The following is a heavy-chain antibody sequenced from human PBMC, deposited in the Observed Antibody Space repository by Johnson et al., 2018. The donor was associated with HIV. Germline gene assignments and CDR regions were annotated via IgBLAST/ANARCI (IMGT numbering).Heavy chain of an antibody. CDR2: VTGTGGDT. V-gene: IGHV3-23*04. Sequence: EMQLVESGGGVVRPGGSLRLSCAASGFTFSSYGMSWVRQAPGKGLEWVSGVTGTGGDTYYAESVKGRFTISRDNSKNTLYLQMNKLRAEDTAVYFCASQVRGLRLGVDAFDIWGQGTMVTVSS. D-gene: IGHD3-16*01. CDR3: ASQVRGLRLGVDAFDI. CDR1: GFTFSSYG. J-gene: IGHJ3*02.